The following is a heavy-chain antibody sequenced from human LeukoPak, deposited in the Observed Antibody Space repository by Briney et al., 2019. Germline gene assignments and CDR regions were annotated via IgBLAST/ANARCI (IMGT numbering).Heavy chain of an antibody. D-gene: IGHD1-1*01. CDR3: ARELGSTGSSVY. Sequence: SVKVSCKASVGSFTTYIITWVRQAPGQGLEWMGRVVPISGTTQYAQNFQGRVTITTDESASTAYMELNSLRPEDTAVYYCARELGSTGSSVYWGQGTLVTVSS. CDR1: VGSFTTYI. CDR2: VVPISGTT. V-gene: IGHV1-69*05. J-gene: IGHJ4*02.